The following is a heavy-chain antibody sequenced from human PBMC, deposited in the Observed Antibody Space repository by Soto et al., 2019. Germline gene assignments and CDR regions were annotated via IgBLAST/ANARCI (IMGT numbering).Heavy chain of an antibody. CDR3: ARSVFP. Sequence: TLSLPCTVSGGSISRGGYYWSWIRQHPGKGLEWIGYIYYSGSTYYNPSLKSRVTISVDTSKNQFSLKLSSVTAADTAIYYCARSVFPWGQGTLVTSPQ. J-gene: IGHJ5*02. CDR1: GGSISRGGYY. CDR2: IYYSGST. V-gene: IGHV4-31*03.